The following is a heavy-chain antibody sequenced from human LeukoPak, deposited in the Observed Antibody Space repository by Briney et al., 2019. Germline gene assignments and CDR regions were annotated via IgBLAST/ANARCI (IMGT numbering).Heavy chain of an antibody. Sequence: SETLSLTCTVSGGSISSYYWSWIRQPPGKGLEWIGYIYYSGSTNYNPSLKSRVTISIDTSKNQFSLKLTSVTTADTAVYYCATDYGDYSPYYFYMDVWGKGTTVTVSS. CDR1: GGSISSYY. CDR3: ATDYGDYSPYYFYMDV. CDR2: IYYSGST. D-gene: IGHD4-17*01. J-gene: IGHJ6*03. V-gene: IGHV4-59*01.